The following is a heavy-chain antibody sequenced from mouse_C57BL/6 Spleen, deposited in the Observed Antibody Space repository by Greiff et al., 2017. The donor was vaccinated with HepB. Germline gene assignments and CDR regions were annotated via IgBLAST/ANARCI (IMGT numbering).Heavy chain of an antibody. V-gene: IGHV3-6*01. Sequence: ESGPGLVKPSPSLSLTCSVTGYSITSGYYWNWIRQFPGNKLEWMGYISYDGSNNYNPSLKNRISITRDTSKNQFFLKLNSVTTEDTATYYCARGGLGLYFDYWGQGTTLTVSS. CDR2: ISYDGSN. CDR1: GYSITSGYY. CDR3: ARGGLGLYFDY. D-gene: IGHD4-1*01. J-gene: IGHJ2*01.